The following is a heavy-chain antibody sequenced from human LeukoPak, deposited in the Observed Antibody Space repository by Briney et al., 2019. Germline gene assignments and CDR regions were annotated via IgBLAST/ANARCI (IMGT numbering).Heavy chain of an antibody. CDR3: ARDPLVYCGGDCYSQVGRYYFDY. Sequence: GGSLRLSCAASGFTFSIYTMHWVRQAPGKGLERVAVTSYDSSKKYYADSVKGRFTISRDNSKNTLDLQMNSLRAEDTAVYYCARDPLVYCGGDCYSQVGRYYFDYWGQGTLVTVSS. D-gene: IGHD2-21*02. J-gene: IGHJ4*02. CDR2: TSYDSSKK. V-gene: IGHV3-30-3*01. CDR1: GFTFSIYT.